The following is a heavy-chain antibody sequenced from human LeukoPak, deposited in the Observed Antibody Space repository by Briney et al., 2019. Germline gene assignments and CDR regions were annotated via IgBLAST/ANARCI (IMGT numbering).Heavy chain of an antibody. CDR1: GFIFSSYA. CDR2: ISGSGGST. D-gene: IGHD4-11*01. V-gene: IGHV3-23*01. J-gene: IGHJ4*02. CDR3: AKSGRGNYVPEFDS. Sequence: GGPLRLSCVASGFIFSSYAMSWVRQAPGKGLEWVSTISGSGGSTFYADSVKGRFTISRDNSKNTMYPQMNSLRAEDTAVYYCAKSGRGNYVPEFDSWGQGTLVTVSS.